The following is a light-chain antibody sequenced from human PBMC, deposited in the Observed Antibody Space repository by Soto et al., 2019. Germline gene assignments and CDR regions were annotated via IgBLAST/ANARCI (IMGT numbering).Light chain of an antibody. CDR1: QSVSNNY. CDR2: GAS. J-gene: IGKJ1*01. V-gene: IGKV3-20*01. CDR3: QQYGSSGT. Sequence: EIVLTQSPGTLSLSPGERATLSCRASQSVSNNYLAWYQQKPGQAPRLLIYGASNRATGIQDRFSGSASGTDFTINISRLELEDFAVYYCQQYGSSGTFGQGTKVEIK.